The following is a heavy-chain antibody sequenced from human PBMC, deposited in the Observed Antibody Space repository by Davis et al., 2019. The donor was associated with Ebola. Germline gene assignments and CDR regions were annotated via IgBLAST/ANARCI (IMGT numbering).Heavy chain of an antibody. CDR3: ARDHHIAVAGAPGY. V-gene: IGHV1-18*04. Sequence: ASVKVSCKASGYTFTSYGISWVRQAPGQELEWMGWISAYNGNTNYAQKLQGRVTMTTDTSTSTAYMELRSLRSDDTAVYYCARDHHIAVAGAPGYWGQRTLVTVSS. D-gene: IGHD6-19*01. CDR2: ISAYNGNT. CDR1: GYTFTSYG. J-gene: IGHJ4*02.